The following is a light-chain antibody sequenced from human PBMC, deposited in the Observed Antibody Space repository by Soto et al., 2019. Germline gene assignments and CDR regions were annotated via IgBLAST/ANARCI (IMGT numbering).Light chain of an antibody. J-gene: IGLJ3*02. CDR1: SSNIGAGYD. Sequence: QSVLTQPPSVSGAPGQRVTISCTGSSSNIGAGYDVHWYQQLPGTAPKLLIYGNSNRPSGVPDRFSGSKSGTSASLAISGLRSEDEADYYCAAWSGSLSGLVFGGGTKVTVL. CDR2: GNS. CDR3: AAWSGSLSGLV. V-gene: IGLV1-40*01.